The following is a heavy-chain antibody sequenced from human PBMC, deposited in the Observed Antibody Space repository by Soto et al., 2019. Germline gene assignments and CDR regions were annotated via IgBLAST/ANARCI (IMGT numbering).Heavy chain of an antibody. CDR2: ISGNSGKT. Sequence: EVQLLESGGGFVQPGGSLRLSCTASGVGLSTYAISWVRQAPGKGLEWVSVISGNSGKTDYADSVKGRFSISRDKSENTVSLQMNRLRAEDTAGYYCAPPSCGGVCYSPFDYWGAGTLVTVS. V-gene: IGHV3-23*01. D-gene: IGHD2-21*02. CDR1: GVGLSTYA. CDR3: APPSCGGVCYSPFDY. J-gene: IGHJ4*02.